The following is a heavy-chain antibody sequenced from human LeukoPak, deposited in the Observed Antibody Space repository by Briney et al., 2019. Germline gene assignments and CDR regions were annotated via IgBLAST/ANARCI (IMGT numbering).Heavy chain of an antibody. CDR2: INTGSTYT. CDR3: VRELREGYNYGGFDY. D-gene: IGHD5-24*01. J-gene: IGHJ4*02. CDR1: GFTFSDYY. V-gene: IGHV3-11*06. Sequence: GGSLRLSCAASGFTFSDYYMTWIRQAPGKGLEWLSYINTGSTYTNYANSVKGRFTISRDNAKNSLYLQLNSLRAGDTAVYFCVRELREGYNYGGFDYWGQGTLVTVSS.